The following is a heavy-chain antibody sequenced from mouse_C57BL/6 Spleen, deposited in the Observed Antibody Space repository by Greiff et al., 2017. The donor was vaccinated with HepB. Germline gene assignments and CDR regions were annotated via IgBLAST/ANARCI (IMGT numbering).Heavy chain of an antibody. D-gene: IGHD1-3*01. CDR3: ARRELERDMDY. Sequence: EVKLVESGGDLVKPGGSLKLSCAASGFTFSSYGMSWVRQTPDKRLEWVATISSGGSYTYYPDSVKGRFTISRDNAKNTLYLQMSSLKSEDTAMYYCARRELERDMDYWGQGTSVTVSS. CDR2: ISSGGSYT. CDR1: GFTFSSYG. V-gene: IGHV5-6*02. J-gene: IGHJ4*01.